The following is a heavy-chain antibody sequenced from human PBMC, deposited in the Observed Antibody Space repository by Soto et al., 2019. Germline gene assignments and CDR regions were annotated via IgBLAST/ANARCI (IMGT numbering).Heavy chain of an antibody. CDR3: ARHRARNWFDP. CDR1: GGSISSSSYY. J-gene: IGHJ5*02. V-gene: IGHV4-39*01. CDR2: IYYSGST. Sequence: PSETLSLTGMVSGGSISSSSYYWGWIRQPPGKGLEWIGSIYYSGSTYYNPSLKSRVTISVDTSMNQFSLKPSSVTAADTAVFYCARHRARNWFDPWGQGTLVTVSS. D-gene: IGHD6-6*01.